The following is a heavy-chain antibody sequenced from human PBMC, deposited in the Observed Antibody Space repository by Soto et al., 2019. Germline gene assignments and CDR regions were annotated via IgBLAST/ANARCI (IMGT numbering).Heavy chain of an antibody. CDR3: ARDIAAAGTFGY. D-gene: IGHD6-13*01. Sequence: GGSLRLSCAASGFTFSSYSMNWVRQAPGKGLEWVSSISSSSSYTYYADSVKGRFTISRDNAKNSLYLQMNSLRAEDTAVYYCARDIAAAGTFGYWGQGTLVTVSS. CDR1: GFTFSSYS. CDR2: ISSSSSYT. V-gene: IGHV3-21*01. J-gene: IGHJ4*02.